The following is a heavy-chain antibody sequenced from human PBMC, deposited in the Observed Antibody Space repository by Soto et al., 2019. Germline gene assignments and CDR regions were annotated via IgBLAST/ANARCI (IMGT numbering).Heavy chain of an antibody. CDR2: IVPIDSYT. J-gene: IGHJ5*01. V-gene: IGHV5-10-1*01. CDR3: ARVHKNWFDS. Sequence: PGESLKISCKASGYNFTAFWIHWVRQMPGKGLEWLGKIVPIDSYTNYSPSFEGHVSISTDISITTAYLQWSSLRASDTALYFCARVHKNWFDSWAQGTTVTVSS. CDR1: GYNFTAFW.